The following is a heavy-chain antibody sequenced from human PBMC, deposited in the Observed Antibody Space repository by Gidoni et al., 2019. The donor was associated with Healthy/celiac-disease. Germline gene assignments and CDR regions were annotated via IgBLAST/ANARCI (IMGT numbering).Heavy chain of an antibody. CDR2: ISSSSSYT. V-gene: IGHV3-11*06. CDR3: ARDWVKTTYYFDY. Sequence: QVQLVESGGGLVKPGGSLRLSCAASGFTFSDYYMSWIRQAPGKGLEWVSYISSSSSYTNYADSVKGRFTISRDNAKNSLYLQMNSLRAEDTAVYYCARDWVKTTYYFDYWGQGTLVTVSS. CDR1: GFTFSDYY. D-gene: IGHD4-17*01. J-gene: IGHJ4*02.